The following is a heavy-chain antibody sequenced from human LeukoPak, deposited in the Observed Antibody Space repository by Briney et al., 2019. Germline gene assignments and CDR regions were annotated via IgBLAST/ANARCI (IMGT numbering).Heavy chain of an antibody. D-gene: IGHD4-17*01. CDR2: IYYSGST. CDR1: GGSISSGGYY. CDR3: ARASRDYGDSAYIDY. Sequence: PSETLSLTCTVSGGSISSGGYYWSWIRQHPGKGLEWIGYIYYSGSTYYNPSLKSRVTISVDTSKNQFSLKLSSVTAADTAVYYCARASRDYGDSAYIDYWGQGTLVTVSS. V-gene: IGHV4-31*03. J-gene: IGHJ4*02.